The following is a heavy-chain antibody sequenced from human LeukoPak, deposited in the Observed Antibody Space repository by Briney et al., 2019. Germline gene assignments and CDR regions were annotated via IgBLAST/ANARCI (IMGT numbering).Heavy chain of an antibody. V-gene: IGHV3-48*01. D-gene: IGHD6-19*01. CDR3: AKTIALATYYFDY. CDR2: ISSGSSTI. J-gene: IGHJ4*02. Sequence: PGGSLRLSCAASGFTFSSYSMNWVRQAPGKGLEWVSYISSGSSTIYYADSVKGRFTISRDNAKNSLYLQMNSLRAEDTAVYYCAKTIALATYYFDYWGQGTLVTVSS. CDR1: GFTFSSYS.